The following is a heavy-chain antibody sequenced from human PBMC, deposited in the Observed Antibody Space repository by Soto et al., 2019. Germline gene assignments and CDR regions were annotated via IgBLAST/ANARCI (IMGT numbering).Heavy chain of an antibody. Sequence: ASVKVSCKASGYTFTSYGISWVRQAPGQGLKWMGWISTFNSHTDYAQKVQGRVAMTTDRSTGTAYMELRSLRSDDTAVYYCARGPLDYPIPDFDYWGQGTLVTVSS. J-gene: IGHJ4*02. CDR1: GYTFTSYG. CDR2: ISTFNSHT. D-gene: IGHD2-8*01. CDR3: ARGPLDYPIPDFDY. V-gene: IGHV1-18*01.